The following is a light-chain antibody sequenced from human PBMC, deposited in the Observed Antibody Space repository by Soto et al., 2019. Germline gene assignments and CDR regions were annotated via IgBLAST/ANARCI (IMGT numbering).Light chain of an antibody. CDR2: AAS. CDR3: QQSYNTPRT. Sequence: DIQMTHSPSSLSASLLERVAIXLLASQSISNYLNWYQQKPGKAPKVLIYAASSLQSGVPSRFSGSGSGTDFTLTISSLQPEDFATYYCQQSYNTPRTFGQGTKVDIK. V-gene: IGKV1-39*01. CDR1: QSISNY. J-gene: IGKJ1*01.